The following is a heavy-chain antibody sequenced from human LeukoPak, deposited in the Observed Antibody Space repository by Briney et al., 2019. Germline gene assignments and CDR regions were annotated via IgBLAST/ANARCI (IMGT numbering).Heavy chain of an antibody. V-gene: IGHV1-18*01. J-gene: IGHJ6*02. CDR1: GYTFTSYG. Sequence: GASVKVSCKASGYTFTSYGISWVRQAPGQGLEWMGWISAYNGNTNYAQKLQGRVTMTTDTSTSTAYMELRSLRSDDTAVYYCARDGREIVVLPAAILLPPRNYGMDVWGQGTTVTVSS. CDR2: ISAYNGNT. CDR3: ARDGREIVVLPAAILLPPRNYGMDV. D-gene: IGHD2-2*01.